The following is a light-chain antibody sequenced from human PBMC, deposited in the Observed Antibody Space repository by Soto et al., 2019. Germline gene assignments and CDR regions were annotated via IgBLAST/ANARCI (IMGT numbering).Light chain of an antibody. CDR3: LQHNSYPYI. V-gene: IGKV1-17*01. Sequence: DIQMTQSPSSLSASVGDRVTITCRASQGIRNDLAWYQQKPGKAPKRLIYAATTLQSGVPSRFSGSGFGTEFTLTISSLQPEDFATYFCLQHNSYPYIFGQGTKVEIK. CDR2: AAT. J-gene: IGKJ2*01. CDR1: QGIRND.